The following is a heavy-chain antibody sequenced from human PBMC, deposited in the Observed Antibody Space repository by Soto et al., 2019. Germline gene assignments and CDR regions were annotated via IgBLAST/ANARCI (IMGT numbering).Heavy chain of an antibody. V-gene: IGHV1-8*01. CDR1: GYTFTSYD. D-gene: IGHD3-16*02. CDR3: SRSDVRYIWGSYRYDRYFQH. Sequence: ASVKVSCKASGYTFTSYDINWVRQATGQGLEWMGWMNPNSGNPGYAQKFQGRVTMTRNTSIRTAYMELSSLKSEDTAVYSFSRSDVRYIWGSYRYDRYFQHWGQGTLVTVSS. J-gene: IGHJ1*01. CDR2: MNPNSGNP.